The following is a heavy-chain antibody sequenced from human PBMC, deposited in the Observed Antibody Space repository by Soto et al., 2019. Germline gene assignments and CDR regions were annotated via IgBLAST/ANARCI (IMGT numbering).Heavy chain of an antibody. D-gene: IGHD3-16*01. CDR1: GFTLSSQA. CDR3: AKGRNEFNYATFDN. Sequence: GGSLRLSCAASGFTLSSQALSWVRLPPGKGLEWVSSISNRGPYYAGSVTGRFTISRDNSRNTLYLQMNSLRAEDTAIYYCAKGRNEFNYATFDNWGQGTLVTVSS. J-gene: IGHJ4*02. CDR2: ISNRGP. V-gene: IGHV3-23*01.